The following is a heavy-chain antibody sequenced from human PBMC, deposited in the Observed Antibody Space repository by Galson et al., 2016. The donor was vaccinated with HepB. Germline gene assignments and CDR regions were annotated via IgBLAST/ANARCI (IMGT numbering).Heavy chain of an antibody. CDR1: GFTFSSFG. J-gene: IGHJ4*02. CDR3: ARVPNWRPRGLVDY. D-gene: IGHD6-19*01. V-gene: IGHV3-30-3*01. CDR2: TSFDESDN. Sequence: SLRLSCAASGFTFSSFGFHWVRQAPGKGLEWVAFTSFDESDNNYADSVKGRFTISRDNSKNILYLQMNSMTIEDTALYFCARVPNWRPRGLVDYWGQGTLVTVSA.